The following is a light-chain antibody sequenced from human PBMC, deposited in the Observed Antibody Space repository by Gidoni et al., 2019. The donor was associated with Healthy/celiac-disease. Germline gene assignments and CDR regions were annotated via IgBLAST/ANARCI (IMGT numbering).Light chain of an antibody. V-gene: IGKV1-39*01. J-gene: IGKJ1*01. CDR2: AAS. CDR3: QQSYSTRWT. Sequence: DIQMTQYPSSLSASVGDRVTITCRASQSISSYLNWYQQKPGKAPKLLIYAASSLQSGVPSRFSGSGSGTDFTLTISSLQPEDFATYYCQQSYSTRWTFXXXTKVEIK. CDR1: QSISSY.